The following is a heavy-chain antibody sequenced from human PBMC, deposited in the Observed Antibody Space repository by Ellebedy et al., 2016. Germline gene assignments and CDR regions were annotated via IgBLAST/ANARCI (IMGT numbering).Heavy chain of an antibody. D-gene: IGHD2-21*02. CDR3: ARDRLTYGSYYMDV. Sequence: ASVKVSCKASGGAFSNYAFSWVRQAPGQGLEWMGGIIPIFGSASYAQTFEGRLTITADESTNTAYMELTSLTSDDTAVYYCARDRLTYGSYYMDVWGEGTTVTVSS. CDR2: IIPIFGSA. J-gene: IGHJ6*03. V-gene: IGHV1-69*13. CDR1: GGAFSNYA.